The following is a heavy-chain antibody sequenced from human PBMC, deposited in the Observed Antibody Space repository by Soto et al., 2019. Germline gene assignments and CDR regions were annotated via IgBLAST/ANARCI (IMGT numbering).Heavy chain of an antibody. CDR2: IYPGDSDT. CDR3: ARHGHGGHSFDY. Sequence: GESLKISCKTSGYSFSTYWIGWVRQVPGKGLEWMGIIYPGDSDTKYSPSFQGHVTMSADQSMTTAYLQWNALKASDTATYYCARHGHGGHSFDYWGQGTRVTVSS. CDR1: GYSFSTYW. V-gene: IGHV5-51*01. D-gene: IGHD2-21*02. J-gene: IGHJ4*02.